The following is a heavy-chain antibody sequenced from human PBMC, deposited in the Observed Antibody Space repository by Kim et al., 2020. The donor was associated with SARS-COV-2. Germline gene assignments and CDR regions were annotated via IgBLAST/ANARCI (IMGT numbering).Heavy chain of an antibody. CDR1: GFTFSDYY. D-gene: IGHD2-15*01. CDR2: ISGDTDYT. CDR3: ARVPSGSHGGYWFDS. J-gene: IGHJ5*01. Sequence: GGSLRLSCAASGFTFSDYYMSWIRQAPGKGLEWVSDISGDTDYTNYADSVKGRFTISRDNAKNSLYLQMSSLRAEDTAVYYCARVPSGSHGGYWFDSWG. V-gene: IGHV3-11*05.